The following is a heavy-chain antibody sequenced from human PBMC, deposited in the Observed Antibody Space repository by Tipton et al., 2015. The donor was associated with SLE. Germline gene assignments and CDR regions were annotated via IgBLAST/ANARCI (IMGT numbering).Heavy chain of an antibody. V-gene: IGHV3-21*03. CDR3: ARDGVGTTADFDY. Sequence: SLRLSCAASGFTFSSYSMNWVRQAPGKGLEWVSSISSSSRYIYYADSMKGRFTISRDNAKNSLYLQMNSLRAEDTAVYYCARDGVGTTADFDYWGQGTLVTVSS. CDR1: GFTFSSYS. J-gene: IGHJ4*02. D-gene: IGHD1-26*01. CDR2: ISSSSRYI.